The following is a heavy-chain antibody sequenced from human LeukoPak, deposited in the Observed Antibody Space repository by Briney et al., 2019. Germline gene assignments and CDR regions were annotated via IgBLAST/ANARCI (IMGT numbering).Heavy chain of an antibody. Sequence: SETLSLTCAVSGGSISSSNWWSWVRQPPGKGLEWIGEIYHSGSTNYNPSLKSRVTISVDKSKNQFSLKLSSVTAADTAVYYCARDVGPYSSSWGTDYWGQGTLVTVSS. V-gene: IGHV4-4*02. D-gene: IGHD6-13*01. CDR3: ARDVGPYSSSWGTDY. J-gene: IGHJ4*02. CDR2: IYHSGST. CDR1: GGSISSSNW.